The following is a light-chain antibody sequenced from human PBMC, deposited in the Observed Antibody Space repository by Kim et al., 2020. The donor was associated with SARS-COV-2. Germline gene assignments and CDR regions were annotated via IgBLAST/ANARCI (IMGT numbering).Light chain of an antibody. J-gene: IGLJ2*01. CDR2: QDN. Sequence: VSPCQTASITCSGDKLGDKYSFWYQQKPGQSPVLVIYQDNKRPSGIPERFSGSNSGNTATLTISGTQAMDEADYYCQAWDSSTAVFGGGTQLTVL. CDR3: QAWDSSTAV. V-gene: IGLV3-1*01. CDR1: KLGDKY.